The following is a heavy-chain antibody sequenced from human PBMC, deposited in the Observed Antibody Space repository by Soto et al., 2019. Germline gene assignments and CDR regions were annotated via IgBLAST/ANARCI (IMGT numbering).Heavy chain of an antibody. CDR1: GFTFSSYA. J-gene: IGHJ6*02. CDR3: AKDLCNDFWSGYYPPPDYYYGMDV. D-gene: IGHD3-3*01. CDR2: ISAGGDST. V-gene: IGHV3-23*01. Sequence: QAGGSLRLSCAASGFTFSSYAMSWVRQAPGKGLEWVSGISAGGDSTYYADSVNGRFTISRDNSKNTLYLQMNSLRDEDTAVYYCAKDLCNDFWSGYYPPPDYYYGMDVWGQGTTVTVSS.